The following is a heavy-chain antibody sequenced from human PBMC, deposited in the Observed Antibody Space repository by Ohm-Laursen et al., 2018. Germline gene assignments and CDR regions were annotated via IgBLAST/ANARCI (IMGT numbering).Heavy chain of an antibody. Sequence: GSLRLSCAASGFTFSSCAMSWVRQAPGKGLEWVSSISGSGGSTYYADSVKGRFTISRDNSKNTLYLQMNSLRAEDTAVYYCAKDVITMVRGAMGYWGQGTLVTVSS. V-gene: IGHV3-23*01. J-gene: IGHJ4*02. CDR2: ISGSGGST. D-gene: IGHD3-10*01. CDR3: AKDVITMVRGAMGY. CDR1: GFTFSSCA.